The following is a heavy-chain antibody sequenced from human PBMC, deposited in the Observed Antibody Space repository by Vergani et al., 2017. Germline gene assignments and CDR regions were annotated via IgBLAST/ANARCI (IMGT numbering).Heavy chain of an antibody. CDR1: GFTFSIYS. Sequence: EVQLVESGGGLVQPGGSLRLSCAASGFTFSIYSMNWVRQAPGKGLEWVSYISSSSSTIYYADSVKGRFTISRDNAKNSLYLQMNSLRAEDTAVYYCARAISRMFDSSGYYPSYFDYWGQGTLVTVSS. J-gene: IGHJ4*02. V-gene: IGHV3-48*01. D-gene: IGHD3-22*01. CDR3: ARAISRMFDSSGYYPSYFDY. CDR2: ISSSSSTI.